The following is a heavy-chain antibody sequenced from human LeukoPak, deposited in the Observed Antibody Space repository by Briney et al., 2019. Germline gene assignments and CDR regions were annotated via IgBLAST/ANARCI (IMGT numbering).Heavy chain of an antibody. CDR1: GGSICSYY. CDR2: IYYSGST. D-gene: IGHD6-6*01. J-gene: IGHJ5*02. Sequence: SETLSLTCTVSGGSICSYYWSWIRQPPGKGLEWIGYIYYSGSTNYNPSLKSRVTISVDTSKNQFSLKLSSVTAADTAVYYCASTFSSSSSPTWFDPWGQGTLVTVSS. CDR3: ASTFSSSSSPTWFDP. V-gene: IGHV4-59*01.